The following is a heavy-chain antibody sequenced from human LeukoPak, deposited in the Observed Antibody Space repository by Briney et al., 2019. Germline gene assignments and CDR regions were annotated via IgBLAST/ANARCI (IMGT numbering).Heavy chain of an antibody. CDR2: ISAYNGNT. J-gene: IGHJ4*02. D-gene: IGHD3-10*01. V-gene: IGHV1-18*01. CDR3: ARDSRITMVRGVILFDY. CDR1: GYTFTSYG. Sequence: ASVKVSCKASGYTFTSYGISWVRQAPGQGLEWMGWISAYNGNTNYAQKLQGRVTMTTDTSTSTAYMELRSLRSDDTAVYYCARDSRITMVRGVILFDYWGQGTLVTVSS.